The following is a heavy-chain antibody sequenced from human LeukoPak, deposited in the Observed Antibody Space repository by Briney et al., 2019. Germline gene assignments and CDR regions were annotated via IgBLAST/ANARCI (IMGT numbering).Heavy chain of an antibody. Sequence: PSETLSLTCTVSGGSISSGDYYWSWIRQPPGKGLEWIGYIYTSGSTNYNPSLKSRVTISVDTSKNQFSLKLSSVTAADTAVYYCARLGYDFWSGEYYYYYMDVWGKGTTVTVSS. CDR3: ARLGYDFWSGEYYYYYMDV. D-gene: IGHD3-3*01. CDR2: IYTSGST. J-gene: IGHJ6*03. CDR1: GGSISSGDYY. V-gene: IGHV4-30-4*01.